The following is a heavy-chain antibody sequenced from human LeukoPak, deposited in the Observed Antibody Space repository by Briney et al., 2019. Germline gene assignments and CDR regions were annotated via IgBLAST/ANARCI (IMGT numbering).Heavy chain of an antibody. CDR1: GFSFSGSA. CDR3: VRESYSRGDFN. J-gene: IGHJ4*02. D-gene: IGHD2-21*01. CDR2: IRSRANSYVT. V-gene: IGHV3-73*01. Sequence: PGGSLTLSCAASGFSFSGSAIHWVRQASGKGLEWLGRIRSRANSYVTVYTESATGRFTISRDDSGNTAYLQMNSLTAEDTAVYYCVRESYSRGDFNWGQGTLVSVSS.